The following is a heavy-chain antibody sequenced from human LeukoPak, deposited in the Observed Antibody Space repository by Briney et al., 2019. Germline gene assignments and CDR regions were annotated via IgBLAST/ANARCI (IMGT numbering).Heavy chain of an antibody. Sequence: GGSLRLSCAASGFMFSSYAMSWVRQAPGEGLEWVSVISGTGGSTDYADSVKGRFTISRDTSKNTLYLQMNSLRAEDTAVYYCTKRLSLRFDAFDIWGPGTMVTVSS. J-gene: IGHJ3*02. D-gene: IGHD3-3*01. CDR3: TKRLSLRFDAFDI. CDR2: ISGTGGST. V-gene: IGHV3-23*01. CDR1: GFMFSSYA.